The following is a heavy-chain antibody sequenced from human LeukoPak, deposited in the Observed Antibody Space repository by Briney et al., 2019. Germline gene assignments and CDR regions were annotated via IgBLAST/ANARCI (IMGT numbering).Heavy chain of an antibody. V-gene: IGHV1-24*01. D-gene: IGHD5-18*01. Sequence: ASVKVSCKVSGDTVTGFSIHWVRPAPGHGLAWMGGFDPEDGASIFAQKFQGRVTMTEDTSTDTAYMDLSSLRSEDTAVYYCATGYTYDYSLYWGQGTLVTVS. CDR2: FDPEDGAS. J-gene: IGHJ4*02. CDR3: ATGYTYDYSLY. CDR1: GDTVTGFS.